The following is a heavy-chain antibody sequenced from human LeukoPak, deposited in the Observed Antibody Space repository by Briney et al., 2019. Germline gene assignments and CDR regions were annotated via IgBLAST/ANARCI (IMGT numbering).Heavy chain of an antibody. CDR1: DFTFSNAW. CDR3: TTGPFDY. CDR2: IKSKTDDGTT. Sequence: SGGSLRLSCAASDFTFSNAWMNWVRQAPGKGLEWVGRIKSKTDDGTTAYAAPVKGRFTISRDGSKDTLYLQMDSLKTEDTAVYYCTTGPFDYWGQGTLVTVSS. J-gene: IGHJ4*02. V-gene: IGHV3-15*07.